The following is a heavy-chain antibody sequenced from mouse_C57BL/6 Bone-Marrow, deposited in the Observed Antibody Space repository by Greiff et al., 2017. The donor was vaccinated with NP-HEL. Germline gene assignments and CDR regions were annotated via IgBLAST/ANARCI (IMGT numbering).Heavy chain of an antibody. V-gene: IGHV14-2*01. CDR1: GFNIKDYY. J-gene: IGHJ3*01. CDR2: IDPEDGET. D-gene: IGHD2-3*01. CDR3: ARRDGPAWFAY. Sequence: EVHLVESGAELVKPGASVKLSCTASGFNIKDYYMHWVKQRTEQGLEWIGRIDPEDGETKYAPKFQGKATITADTSSNTAYLQLSSLTSADTAVYYCARRDGPAWFAYWGQGTLVTVSA.